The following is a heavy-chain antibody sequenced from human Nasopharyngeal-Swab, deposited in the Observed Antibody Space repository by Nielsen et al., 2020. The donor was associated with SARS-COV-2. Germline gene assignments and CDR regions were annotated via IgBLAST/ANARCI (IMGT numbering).Heavy chain of an antibody. CDR1: GGTFSSYA. J-gene: IGHJ6*02. CDR3: ARSKTPHGILWFGELFKLKGYYGMDV. CDR2: IIPIFGTA. D-gene: IGHD3-10*01. V-gene: IGHV1-69*13. Sequence: SSVKVSCKASGGTFSSYAISWVRQAPGQGLERMGGIIPIFGTANYAQKFQGRVTITADESTGTAYMELSSLRSEDTAVYYCARSKTPHGILWFGELFKLKGYYGMDVWGQGTTVTVSS.